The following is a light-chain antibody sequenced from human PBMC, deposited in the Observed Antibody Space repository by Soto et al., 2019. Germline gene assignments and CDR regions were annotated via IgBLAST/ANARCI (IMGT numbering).Light chain of an antibody. V-gene: IGLV2-14*01. CDR2: DVS. J-gene: IGLJ1*01. CDR1: SSDVGAYKY. Sequence: QSALTQPRSVSGSPGQSVTISCTGTSSDVGAYKYVSWYRHHPGKAPKLMIYDVSDRPSGVSNRFSGSKSGNTASLTISGLQAEDEADYYCSSYTSSSLYVFGTGTKLTVL. CDR3: SSYTSSSLYV.